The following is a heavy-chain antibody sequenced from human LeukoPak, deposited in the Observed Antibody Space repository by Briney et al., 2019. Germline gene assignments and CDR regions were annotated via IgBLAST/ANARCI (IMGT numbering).Heavy chain of an antibody. CDR1: GGSFSGYY. D-gene: IGHD3-22*01. CDR3: VTYYFGSSGPKKNY. CDR2: INHSGST. J-gene: IGHJ4*02. Sequence: SETLSLTCAVYGGSFSGYYWSWIRQPPGKGLEWIGEINHSGSTNYNPSLKSRVTISVDTSKKQFSLKLSSVTAADTAVYYCVTYYFGSSGPKKNYWGQGTLVTVSS. V-gene: IGHV4-34*01.